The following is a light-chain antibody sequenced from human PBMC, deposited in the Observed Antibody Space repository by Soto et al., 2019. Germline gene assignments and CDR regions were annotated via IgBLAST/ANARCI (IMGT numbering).Light chain of an antibody. V-gene: IGLV2-8*01. CDR3: SSYAGTNTYVL. CDR1: SSDVGGYDY. Sequence: QSVLTQPPSASGSPGQSVTISCTGTSSDVGGYDYVSWYQQHPGKAPKLMIYGVSKRPSGVPDRFSGSKSGNTASLTVSGLQAEDKADYYCSSYAGTNTYVLFGGGTKLTVL. J-gene: IGLJ2*01. CDR2: GVS.